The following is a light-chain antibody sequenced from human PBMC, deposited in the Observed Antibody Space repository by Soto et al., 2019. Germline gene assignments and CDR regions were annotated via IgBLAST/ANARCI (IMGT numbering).Light chain of an antibody. J-gene: IGKJ5*01. CDR2: KAS. Sequence: PSTLSGSVGDRVTITCRASQSISSWVAWYQQKPGKAPKLLIYKASTLKSGVPSRFSGSGSGTDFTLTITSLQPEDFATYYCQQSYGTPITFGQGTRLEIK. CDR3: QQSYGTPIT. V-gene: IGKV1-5*03. CDR1: QSISSW.